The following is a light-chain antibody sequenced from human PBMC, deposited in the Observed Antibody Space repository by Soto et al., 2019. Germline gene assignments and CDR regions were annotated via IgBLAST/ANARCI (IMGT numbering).Light chain of an antibody. CDR3: QQSVT. J-gene: IGKJ5*01. Sequence: EIVLTQSPATLSLSPGERATLSCRASQSVSSSYLAWYLHKPGQAPRLLIYGASSRAAGIPDRFSGSGSGTDFTLTISRLEPEDFAVYYCQQSVTFGQGTRLEIK. CDR2: GAS. V-gene: IGKV3-20*01. CDR1: QSVSSSY.